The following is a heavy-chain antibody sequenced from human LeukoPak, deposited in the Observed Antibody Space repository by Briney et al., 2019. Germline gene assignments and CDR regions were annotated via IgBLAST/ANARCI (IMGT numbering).Heavy chain of an antibody. CDR3: ARDRVSSGYGDYFDY. D-gene: IGHD4-17*01. V-gene: IGHV3-74*01. CDR1: GFTFSSYW. CDR2: LNSDGSST. Sequence: GGSLRLSCAASGFTFSSYWMHWVRQAPGKGLVWVSHLNSDGSSTFYADSVKGRFTISRDNAKNTLYLQMNSLRAEDTAVYYCARDRVSSGYGDYFDYWGQGTLVTVSS. J-gene: IGHJ4*02.